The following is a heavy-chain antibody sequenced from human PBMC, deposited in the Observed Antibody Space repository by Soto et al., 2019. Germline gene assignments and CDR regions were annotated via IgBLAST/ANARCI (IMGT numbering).Heavy chain of an antibody. V-gene: IGHV4-30-2*01. CDR3: ARVTMVRGVIGWFDP. D-gene: IGHD3-10*01. CDR2: IYHSGST. Sequence: TSETLSLTCAVSGGSISSGAYSWSWIRQPPGKGLEWVGYIYHSGSTYYNPSLKSRVTISVDRSKNRFSLNLNSVTAADTAVYYCARVTMVRGVIGWFDPWGQGTLVTVSS. CDR1: GGSISSGAYS. J-gene: IGHJ5*02.